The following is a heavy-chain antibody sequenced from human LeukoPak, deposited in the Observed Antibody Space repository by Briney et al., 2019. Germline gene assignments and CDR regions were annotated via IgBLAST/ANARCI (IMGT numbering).Heavy chain of an antibody. J-gene: IGHJ6*03. D-gene: IGHD3-22*01. V-gene: IGHV3-23*01. Sequence: GGSLRLSCAASGFTFSSYAMSWVRQAPGKGLGWVSAISGSGGSTYYADSVKGRFTISRDNSKNTLYLQMNSLRAEDTAVYYCAKVRYYYDSSGPFGYMDVWGKGTTVTVSS. CDR3: AKVRYYYDSSGPFGYMDV. CDR2: ISGSGGST. CDR1: GFTFSSYA.